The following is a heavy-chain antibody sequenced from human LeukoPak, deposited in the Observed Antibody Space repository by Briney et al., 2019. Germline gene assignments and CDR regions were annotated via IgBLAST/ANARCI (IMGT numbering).Heavy chain of an antibody. J-gene: IGHJ4*02. CDR3: AKDRVSGSSYYHFDY. CDR2: ISGGGGST. Sequence: PGGSLTLSCAASGFTFSNYAMSWVRLAPGKGLEWVSLISGGGGSTYYADSVKGRFTISRDNSKNTLWLQVNSLTAEDTAIYYCAKDRVSGSSYYHFDYWGQGTLVTVSS. D-gene: IGHD1-26*01. V-gene: IGHV3-23*01. CDR1: GFTFSNYA.